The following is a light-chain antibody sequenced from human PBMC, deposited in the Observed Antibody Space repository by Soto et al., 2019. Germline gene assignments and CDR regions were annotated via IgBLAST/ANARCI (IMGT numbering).Light chain of an antibody. CDR3: QKYYTAPVT. Sequence: DIQMTQSPSSLSASVGDRGTITCRASQGISSYLAWYQQKPGKVPKVLIYAASTLQSWVPSRFSGSGSGTEFTLTIRNLQTEDVTTYYCQKYYTAPVTFGQENKVEI. CDR1: QGISSY. V-gene: IGKV1-27*01. J-gene: IGKJ1*01. CDR2: AAS.